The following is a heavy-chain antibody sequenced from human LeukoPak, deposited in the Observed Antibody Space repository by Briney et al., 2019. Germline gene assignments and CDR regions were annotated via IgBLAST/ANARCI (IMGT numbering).Heavy chain of an antibody. D-gene: IGHD3-22*01. J-gene: IGHJ4*02. CDR1: GFTVSSNY. Sequence: GGSLRLSCAASGFTVSSNYMSWVRQAPGKGLEWASVIYSGGSTYYADSVKGRFTISRDNSKNTLYLQMNSLRAEDTAVYYCARDLLGSYYDSSGYYPLWGQGTLVTVSS. CDR3: ARDLLGSYYDSSGYYPL. CDR2: IYSGGST. V-gene: IGHV3-53*01.